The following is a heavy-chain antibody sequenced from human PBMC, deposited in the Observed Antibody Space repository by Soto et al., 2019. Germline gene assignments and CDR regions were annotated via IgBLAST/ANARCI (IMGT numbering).Heavy chain of an antibody. J-gene: IGHJ4*02. CDR1: GFSLSTSGVG. Sequence: SGPTLVNPTQTLTRTCTFSGFSLSTSGVGVGWIRQPPGKALEWLALIYWNDDKRYSPSLKSRLTITKDTSKNQVVLTMTNMGPVDTATYYCAHRVAYDFWSGYHTFHYWGQGTLVTVSS. CDR3: AHRVAYDFWSGYHTFHY. V-gene: IGHV2-5*01. D-gene: IGHD3-3*01. CDR2: IYWNDDK.